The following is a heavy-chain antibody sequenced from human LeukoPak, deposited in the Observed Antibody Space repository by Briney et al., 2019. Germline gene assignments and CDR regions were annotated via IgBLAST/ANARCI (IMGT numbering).Heavy chain of an antibody. Sequence: GGSLRLSCITSGFTFSNYGFHWVRQAPGEGLEWTAAIWYDGSNQYYPDSVKGRFTISRDNSKNTIYLQMNSLRIEDTAMYYCARDLSSSWSPGVWGQGTMVSVSS. D-gene: IGHD6-13*01. V-gene: IGHV3-33*01. CDR2: IWYDGSNQ. CDR3: ARDLSSSWSPGV. CDR1: GFTFSNYG. J-gene: IGHJ3*01.